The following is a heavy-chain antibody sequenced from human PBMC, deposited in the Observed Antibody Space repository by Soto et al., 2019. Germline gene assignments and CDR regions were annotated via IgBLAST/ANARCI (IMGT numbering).Heavy chain of an antibody. J-gene: IGHJ5*02. Sequence: QVQLVQSGVEVKKPGASVKVSCKPSGYTFSSHGLSWVRQAPGQGLEWLGWISTWDDDTNYAQKLQGRITMTKDSATSTGYMELRSLRPDETAEYYCVRDYTFSREACFDPWGQGTLVIVSS. CDR3: VRDYTFSREACFDP. CDR1: GYTFSSHG. V-gene: IGHV1-18*01. CDR2: ISTWDDDT. D-gene: IGHD2-2*01.